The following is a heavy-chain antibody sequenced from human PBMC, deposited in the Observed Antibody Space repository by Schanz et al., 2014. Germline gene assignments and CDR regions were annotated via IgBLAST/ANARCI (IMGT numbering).Heavy chain of an antibody. J-gene: IGHJ4*02. Sequence: EVQLLESGGGLVQPGGSLRLSCAASGFTFSNYAMGWVRQTPGKGLEWVSTLSGSGAGTFYADSVKGRFTISRDNSENTLYLQVNSLRAEDTAVYYCAKHVRSLTGNDYWGQGTLVTVSS. CDR2: LSGSGAGT. CDR1: GFTFSNYA. V-gene: IGHV3-23*01. D-gene: IGHD3-9*01. CDR3: AKHVRSLTGNDY.